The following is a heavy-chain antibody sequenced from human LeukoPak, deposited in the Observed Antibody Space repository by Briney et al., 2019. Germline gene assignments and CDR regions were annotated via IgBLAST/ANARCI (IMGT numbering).Heavy chain of an antibody. Sequence: GGSLRLSCAASGFTLSSYAMSWVRQAPGKGLEWVSAISGSGGSTYYADSVKGRFTISRDNSKNTLYLQMNSLRAEDTAVYYCAKDPSRLLWFGEFTTRFDYWGQGTLVTVSS. CDR2: ISGSGGST. CDR1: GFTLSSYA. D-gene: IGHD3-10*01. V-gene: IGHV3-23*01. J-gene: IGHJ4*02. CDR3: AKDPSRLLWFGEFTTRFDY.